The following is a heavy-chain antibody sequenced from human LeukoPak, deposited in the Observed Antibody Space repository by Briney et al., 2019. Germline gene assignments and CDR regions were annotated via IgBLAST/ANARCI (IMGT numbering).Heavy chain of an antibody. D-gene: IGHD5-12*01. CDR1: GYTFTTYW. V-gene: IGHV5-51*01. J-gene: IGHJ4*02. CDR2: IYSGDSDT. Sequence: LGESLKISCKGSGYTFTTYWICWVRQMPGKGLEWMGIIYSGDSDTSYSPPFQGQVTMSVDMSISTAYLQWSSLKASDSAMYYCARQVASGNFDSWGQGTRVTVSS. CDR3: ARQVASGNFDS.